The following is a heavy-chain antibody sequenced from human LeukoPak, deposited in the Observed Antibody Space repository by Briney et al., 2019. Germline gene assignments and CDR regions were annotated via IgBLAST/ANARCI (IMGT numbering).Heavy chain of an antibody. V-gene: IGHV3-15*01. CDR3: GGRRV. Sequence: PGGSLRLSCAASGFTFSSYSMNWVRQAPGKGLEWVGRVRSKSDAGTMDYAAHVEGRFTISRDDSKNMVYLDMNSLKTEDTAVYYCGGRRVWGNGAVVTVSS. D-gene: IGHD3-16*01. J-gene: IGHJ6*04. CDR1: GFTFSSYS. CDR2: VRSKSDAGTM.